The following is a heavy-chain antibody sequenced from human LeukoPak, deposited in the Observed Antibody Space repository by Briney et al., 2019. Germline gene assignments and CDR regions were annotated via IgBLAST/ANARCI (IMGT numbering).Heavy chain of an antibody. CDR1: GDSVSSNSGA. CDR3: AREIVGATYDAFDI. J-gene: IGHJ3*02. Sequence: SQTLSLTCAISGDSVSSNSGAWNWIRQSPSRGLEWLGRTYYRSKWYNDYAVSVKSRLTINPDTSKNQFSLHLNSVTPEDTAVYYCAREIVGATYDAFDIWGQGTMVTVSS. V-gene: IGHV6-1*01. D-gene: IGHD1-26*01. CDR2: TYYRSKWYN.